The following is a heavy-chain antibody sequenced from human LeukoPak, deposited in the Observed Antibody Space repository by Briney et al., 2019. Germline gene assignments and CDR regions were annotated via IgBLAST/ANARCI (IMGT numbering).Heavy chain of an antibody. V-gene: IGHV3-74*01. CDR1: GFTFSSYW. CDR3: ARDYKWE. Sequence: GGSLRLSCAAYGFTFSSYWMDWVRQAPGEWLVWVSRINSDGSSTSYADSVKGRFTISRDNAKNTLYLQMHSLRAEDTAVYYCARDYKWEWGQGTLVTVSS. D-gene: IGHD1-26*01. J-gene: IGHJ4*02. CDR2: INSDGSST.